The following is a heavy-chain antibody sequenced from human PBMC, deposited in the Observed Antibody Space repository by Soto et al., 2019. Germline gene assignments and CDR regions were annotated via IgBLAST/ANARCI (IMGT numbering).Heavy chain of an antibody. J-gene: IGHJ5*01. V-gene: IGHV4-61*01. CDR1: GGSVSTGSYY. D-gene: IGHD1-26*01. CDR3: ARGLGGSYWWFDS. Sequence: QVHLQESGPGLVKPSETLSLTCTVSGGSVSTGSYYWSWIRQPPGTGLEWIGYIYYSGSTNYNPSLKSRVTISIDTSKIQFSLKVNPVTAADTAVYYCARGLGGSYWWFDSWGQGTLVSVSS. CDR2: IYYSGST.